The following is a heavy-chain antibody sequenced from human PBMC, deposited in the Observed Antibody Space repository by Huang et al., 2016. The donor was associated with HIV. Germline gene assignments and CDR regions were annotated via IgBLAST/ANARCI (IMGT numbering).Heavy chain of an antibody. CDR3: ARPHSGYSSGWLDY. J-gene: IGHJ4*02. V-gene: IGHV1-18*01. CDR1: GYIFSRFG. D-gene: IGHD6-19*01. CDR2: ISAYNGNT. Sequence: QVQLVQSGAEVKKPGASVKVSCKASGYIFSRFGISWVRQAPGQGLEWMGWISAYNGNTNYAQKFQGRVSMTTDTSTSTVYRELRSLRSDDTAVFYCARPHSGYSSGWLDYWGQGTLVTVSS.